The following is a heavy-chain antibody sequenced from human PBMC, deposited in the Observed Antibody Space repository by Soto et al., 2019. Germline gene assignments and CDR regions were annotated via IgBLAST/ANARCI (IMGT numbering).Heavy chain of an antibody. J-gene: IGHJ6*02. CDR1: GYIFHNYG. D-gene: IGHD3-10*01. CDR2: ISDYNGNT. V-gene: IGHV1-18*01. CDR3: AREGYYSGSESYSPPLYYGMDV. Sequence: QVQLVQSGAEVKKPGASVKVSCKTSGYIFHNYGISWVRQAPGQGLEWMGWISDYNGNTKYAQKFQCRVTMSTDTSTRTAYMELRSLRSDDTAVYYCAREGYYSGSESYSPPLYYGMDVWGQGTTVTVSS.